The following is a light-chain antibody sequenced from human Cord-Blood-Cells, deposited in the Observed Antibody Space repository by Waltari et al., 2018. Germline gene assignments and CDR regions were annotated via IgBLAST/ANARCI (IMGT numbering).Light chain of an antibody. CDR3: AAWDDSLNGVV. J-gene: IGLJ2*01. Sequence: QSVLTQPPSASGTPGQRVTISCSGSSSNIGSNTVNWDQQLPGTAPTPRIFSNKPRPSWVPDRFSVSKSGTSASLAISGLQSEDEADYYCAAWDDSLNGVVFGGGTKLTVL. CDR1: SSNIGSNT. V-gene: IGLV1-44*01. CDR2: SNK.